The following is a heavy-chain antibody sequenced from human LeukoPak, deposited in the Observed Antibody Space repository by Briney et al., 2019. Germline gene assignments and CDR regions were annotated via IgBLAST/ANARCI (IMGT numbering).Heavy chain of an antibody. CDR2: IVVGSGNT. CDR3: AADKMSGYDYVSAFDI. V-gene: IGHV1-58*02. CDR1: GFTFTSSA. D-gene: IGHD5-12*01. J-gene: IGHJ3*02. Sequence: ASVKVSCKASGFTFTSSAMQWVRQARGQRLEWIGWIVVGSGNTNYAQKFQERVTITRDMSTSTAYMELSSLRSEDTALYYCAADKMSGYDYVSAFDIWGQGTMVTVSS.